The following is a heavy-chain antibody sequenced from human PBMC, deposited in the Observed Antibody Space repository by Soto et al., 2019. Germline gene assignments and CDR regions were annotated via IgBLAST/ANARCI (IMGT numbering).Heavy chain of an antibody. CDR2: IWYDGSNK. J-gene: IGHJ6*02. Sequence: QVQLVESGGGVVQPGRSLRLSCAASGFTFSSYGMHWVRQAPGKGLEWVAVIWYDGSNKYYADSVKGRFTISRDNSKNSLDLQMNSLRAEDTAVYYCARVRLQYSPNYGMEVWGQGTTVTVSS. V-gene: IGHV3-33*01. CDR3: ARVRLQYSPNYGMEV. CDR1: GFTFSSYG. D-gene: IGHD4-4*01.